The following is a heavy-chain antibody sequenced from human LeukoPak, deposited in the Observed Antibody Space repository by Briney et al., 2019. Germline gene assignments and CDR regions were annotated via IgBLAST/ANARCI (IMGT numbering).Heavy chain of an antibody. CDR1: GFTFSSYW. Sequence: GGSLRLSCAASGFTFSSYWMHWVRQAPGKGLEWVSVICGGSTYYADSVKGRFTISRDNSKNTLYLQMNSLRAEDTAVYYCARDASYSNYGMDVWGQGTTVTVSS. J-gene: IGHJ6*02. D-gene: IGHD4-11*01. V-gene: IGHV3-66*01. CDR3: ARDASYSNYGMDV. CDR2: ICGGST.